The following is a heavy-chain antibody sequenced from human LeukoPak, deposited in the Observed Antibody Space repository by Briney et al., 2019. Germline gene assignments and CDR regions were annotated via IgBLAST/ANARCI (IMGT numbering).Heavy chain of an antibody. CDR1: GFTFSSDA. D-gene: IGHD2-21*01. CDR2: IWHDGSDK. V-gene: IGHV3-33*06. J-gene: IGHJ5*02. Sequence: GRSLTLSCAASGFTFSSDAMHWFRQAPGKGLEWVAVIWHDGSDKYYIDSVKGRFTISRDNSKNTLYLQMNSLRAEDTAVYYCAKDMGDTALQNFFDPWGQGTLVTVSS. CDR3: AKDMGDTALQNFFDP.